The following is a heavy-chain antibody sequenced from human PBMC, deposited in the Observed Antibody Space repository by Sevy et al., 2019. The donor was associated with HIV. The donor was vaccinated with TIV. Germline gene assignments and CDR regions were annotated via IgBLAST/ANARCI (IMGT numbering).Heavy chain of an antibody. D-gene: IGHD5-12*01. CDR3: ARAPPVRSGDDSLNWFDP. CDR1: GGSISAYY. J-gene: IGHJ5*02. CDR2: IYYTGST. V-gene: IGHV4-59*01. Sequence: PSETLSLTCTVSGGSISAYYWSWIRQPPGKPLEYIGYIYYTGSTNYNPSLKSRVTISVDTSKNQFSLKLNSVIAADTAVYFCARAPPVRSGDDSLNWFDPWGQGTLVTVSS.